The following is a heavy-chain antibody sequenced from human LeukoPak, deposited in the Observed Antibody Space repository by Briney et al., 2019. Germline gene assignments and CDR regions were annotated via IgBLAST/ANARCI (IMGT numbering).Heavy chain of an antibody. CDR3: ARDLCSSTSCYDQDAFDI. V-gene: IGHV4-4*07. CDR1: GGSISSYY. D-gene: IGHD2-2*01. CDR2: IYTSGST. Sequence: PSETLSLTCTVSGGSISSYYWSWIRQPAGKRLDWIGRIYTSGSTNYNPSLKSRVTMSVDTSKNQFSLKLSSVTAADTAVYYCARDLCSSTSCYDQDAFDIWGQGTMVTVSS. J-gene: IGHJ3*02.